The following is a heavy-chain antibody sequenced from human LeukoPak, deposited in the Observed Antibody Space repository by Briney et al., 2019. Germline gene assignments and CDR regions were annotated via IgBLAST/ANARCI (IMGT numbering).Heavy chain of an antibody. Sequence: GESLKISCKGSGYSFTSYWIGWVRQMPGKGLEWMGIIYPGDSDTRYSPSFQGQVTISADKSISTAYLQWSSLKASDTAMYYCARQAVAVAGIEYFQHWGQGTLVTLSS. J-gene: IGHJ1*01. D-gene: IGHD6-19*01. V-gene: IGHV5-51*01. CDR1: GYSFTSYW. CDR2: IYPGDSDT. CDR3: ARQAVAVAGIEYFQH.